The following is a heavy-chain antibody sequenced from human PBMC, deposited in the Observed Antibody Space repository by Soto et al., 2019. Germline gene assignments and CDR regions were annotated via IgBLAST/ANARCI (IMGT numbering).Heavy chain of an antibody. V-gene: IGHV1-3*01. CDR3: AMFYYGAGRLSYFDY. CDR1: GYTFTSYA. CDR2: INAGNGNT. J-gene: IGHJ4*02. D-gene: IGHD3-10*01. Sequence: ASVKVSCKASGYTFTSYAMDWVRQAPGQRLEGMGWINAGNGNTKYSQKFQGRGTITRDTSASTAYMELSSLRSDATAFYSCAMFYYGAGRLSYFDYRGQRTLVTVSS.